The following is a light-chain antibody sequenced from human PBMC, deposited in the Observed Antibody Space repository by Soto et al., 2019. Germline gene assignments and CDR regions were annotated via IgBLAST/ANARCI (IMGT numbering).Light chain of an antibody. CDR3: QQDNSFPT. CDR1: QSISSW. Sequence: DIQMTQSPSTLSASVGDRVTITCRASQSISSWLAWYQQKPGKAPKLLIYKASSLDSGVPSRFSGSGSGTEFTLTISSLQPDEFATYYCQQDNSFPTFGQVTKVDIK. V-gene: IGKV1-5*03. CDR2: KAS. J-gene: IGKJ1*01.